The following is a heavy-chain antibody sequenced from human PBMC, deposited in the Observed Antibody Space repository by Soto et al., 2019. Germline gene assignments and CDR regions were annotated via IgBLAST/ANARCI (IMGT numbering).Heavy chain of an antibody. Sequence: QLQLQESGPGLVKPSETLSLTCTVSGGSISSSSYYWGWIRQPPGKGLEWIGSIYYSGSTYYNPSLKSRVTLSVDTSNNPFSLKLSSVTAADTAVYYCARQGLLWFGELLPYYFDYWGQGTLVTVSS. V-gene: IGHV4-39*01. J-gene: IGHJ4*02. CDR3: ARQGLLWFGELLPYYFDY. CDR1: GGSISSSSYY. D-gene: IGHD3-10*01. CDR2: IYYSGST.